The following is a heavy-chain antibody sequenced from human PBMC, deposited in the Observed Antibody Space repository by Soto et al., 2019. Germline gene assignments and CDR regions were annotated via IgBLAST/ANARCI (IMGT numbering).Heavy chain of an antibody. V-gene: IGHV3-23*01. D-gene: IGHD1-26*01. J-gene: IGHJ4*02. CDR2: ISGSGGST. Sequence: EVQLLESGGGLVQPGGSLRLSCAASGFTFSSFAMRWVRQAPGKGLEWVSAISGSGGSTYYADSVKGRFTISRDNSKNTLYLQMNSLRAEDTAVYYCARRGSGSYYDYWGQGTLVTVSS. CDR3: ARRGSGSYYDY. CDR1: GFTFSSFA.